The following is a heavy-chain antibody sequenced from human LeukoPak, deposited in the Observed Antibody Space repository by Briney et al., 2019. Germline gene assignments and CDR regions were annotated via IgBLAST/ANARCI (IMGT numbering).Heavy chain of an antibody. CDR3: AKSRSSIATRPSMDV. CDR2: ISGSGGST. J-gene: IGHJ6*03. D-gene: IGHD6-6*01. CDR1: GFTFSSYA. V-gene: IGHV3-23*01. Sequence: GGSLRLSCVASGFTFSSYAMSWVRQAPGKGLEWVSGISGSGGSTYYADSVKGRFTISRDNSKNTLYLQMNSLRAEDTAVYYCAKSRSSIATRPSMDVWGKGTTVTVSS.